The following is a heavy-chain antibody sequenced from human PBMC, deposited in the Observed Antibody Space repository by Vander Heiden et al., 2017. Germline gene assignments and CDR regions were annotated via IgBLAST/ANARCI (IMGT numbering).Heavy chain of an antibody. V-gene: IGHV3-48*02. D-gene: IGHD1-1*01. CDR1: GFTFRAEP. Sequence: VELVPSGGGLVQPGGSLRLSCVASGFTFRAEPMNWVRQAAGKGLEWIANIRSGGTEVSYLDSVKGRFTVSRDNAKSSLYLQMNSLRDEDTAIYFCARDQNWSFDYWGQGALVTVSS. CDR3: ARDQNWSFDY. J-gene: IGHJ4*02. CDR2: IRSGGTEV.